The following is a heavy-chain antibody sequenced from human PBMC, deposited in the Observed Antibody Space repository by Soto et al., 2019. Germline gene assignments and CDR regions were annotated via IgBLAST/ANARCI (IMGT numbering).Heavy chain of an antibody. D-gene: IGHD3-10*01. J-gene: IGHJ6*02. CDR2: INHSGST. Sequence: PSETLSLTCAVYGGSFSGYYWSWIRQPPGKGLEWIGEINHSGSTNYNPSLKSRVTISVDTSKNQFSLKLSPVTAADTAVYYCARGFSLLWFGSGYYYYGMDVWGQGTTVTVSS. CDR1: GGSFSGYY. CDR3: ARGFSLLWFGSGYYYYGMDV. V-gene: IGHV4-34*01.